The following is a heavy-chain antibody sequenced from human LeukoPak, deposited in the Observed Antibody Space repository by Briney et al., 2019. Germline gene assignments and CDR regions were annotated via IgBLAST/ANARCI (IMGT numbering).Heavy chain of an antibody. CDR2: INHSGST. Sequence: SETLSLTCAVFGGSFSGYYWSCIRQPPGKGRVWSGEINHSGSTNYNPSLKSRVNISVDTSKNQFSLQLCSVPAADTAVYYCARVKAVDIVAPIRFKEGCWFDPWGQGTLVTVSS. V-gene: IGHV4-34*01. D-gene: IGHD5-12*01. J-gene: IGHJ5*02. CDR1: GGSFSGYY. CDR3: ARVKAVDIVAPIRFKEGCWFDP.